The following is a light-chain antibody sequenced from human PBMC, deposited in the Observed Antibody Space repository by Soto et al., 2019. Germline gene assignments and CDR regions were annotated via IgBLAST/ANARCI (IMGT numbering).Light chain of an antibody. J-gene: IGKJ1*01. Sequence: EIVLTQSPGPLSLSPGERATLSCRASQSVGDTYLAWYQQKPGQAPRLLMYITSIRATGIPDRFSGSGSGTDFTLTISRLDPEDFAVYYCQHYDRAPMWTVGQGTKV. CDR3: QHYDRAPMWT. V-gene: IGKV3-20*01. CDR1: QSVGDTY. CDR2: ITS.